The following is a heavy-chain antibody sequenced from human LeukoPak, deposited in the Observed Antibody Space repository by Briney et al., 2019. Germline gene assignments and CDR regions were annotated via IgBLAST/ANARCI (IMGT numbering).Heavy chain of an antibody. D-gene: IGHD3-3*01. CDR3: AKGRNYDFWSGYHRGSYYYYGMDV. J-gene: IGHJ6*02. CDR2: ISYDGSNK. Sequence: PGGSLRLSCAASGFTFSSYGMHWVRQAPGKGLEGVAVISYDGSNKYYADSVKGRFTISRDNSKNTLYLQMNSLRAEDTAVYYCAKGRNYDFWSGYHRGSYYYYGMDVWGQGTTVTASS. CDR1: GFTFSSYG. V-gene: IGHV3-30*18.